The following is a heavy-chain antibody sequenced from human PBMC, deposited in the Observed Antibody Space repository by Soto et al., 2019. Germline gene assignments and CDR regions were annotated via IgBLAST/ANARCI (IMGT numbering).Heavy chain of an antibody. CDR3: ARSSGYYYLEY. CDR2: INAGNGNT. J-gene: IGHJ4*02. D-gene: IGHD3-22*01. V-gene: IGHV1-3*01. CDR1: GYTFTNYA. Sequence: QVQLVQSGAEVKKPGASVKVSCKASGYTFTNYAMHWVLQAPGQRLEWMGWINAGNGNTKYSQQFQGRVTITRDTSASTAYMEMSSLRSEDTAVYYCARSSGYYYLEYGGQGTLVTVSS.